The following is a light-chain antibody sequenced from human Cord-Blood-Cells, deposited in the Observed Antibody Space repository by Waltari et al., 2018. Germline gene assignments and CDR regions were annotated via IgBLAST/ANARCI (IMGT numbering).Light chain of an antibody. V-gene: IGLV2-14*01. CDR2: DVI. CDR3: SSYTSSSTLV. J-gene: IGLJ2*01. Sequence: QSALTQPASVSGSPGQSITLSCTGTSSDVGGYNYVSWYQQHPGKAPKLMIYDVINRPSGVSNRCSGSKSGNTASLTISGLQAEDEADYYCSSYTSSSTLVFGGGTKLTVL. CDR1: SSDVGGYNY.